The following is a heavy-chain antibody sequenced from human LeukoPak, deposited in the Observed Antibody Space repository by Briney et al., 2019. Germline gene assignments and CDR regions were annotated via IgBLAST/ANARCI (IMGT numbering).Heavy chain of an antibody. Sequence: PSETLSLTCTVSGGSISSSSYYWGWIRQPPGKGLEWIGSIYYSGSTYYNPTLKSRVTISVDTSKNQFSLKLSSVTAADTAVYYCARGQAAFGVVPEYFQHWGQSTLVTVSS. D-gene: IGHD3-3*01. V-gene: IGHV4-39*01. CDR3: ARGQAAFGVVPEYFQH. CDR2: IYYSGST. CDR1: GGSISSSSYY. J-gene: IGHJ1*01.